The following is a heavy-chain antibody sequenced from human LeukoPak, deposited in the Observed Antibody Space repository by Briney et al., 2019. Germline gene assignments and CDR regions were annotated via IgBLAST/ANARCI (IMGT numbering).Heavy chain of an antibody. J-gene: IGHJ3*02. CDR2: INHSGGT. CDR3: ASAMIGVPDDAFDM. D-gene: IGHD3-22*01. V-gene: IGHV4-34*01. CDR1: GGSFSGYY. Sequence: SETLSLTCAVYGGSFSGYYWSWIRQPPGKGLEWIGEINHSGGTNYNPSLKSRVTISVDTSKNQFSLKLSSVTAADTAVYYCASAMIGVPDDAFDMGGQGTMVTVSS.